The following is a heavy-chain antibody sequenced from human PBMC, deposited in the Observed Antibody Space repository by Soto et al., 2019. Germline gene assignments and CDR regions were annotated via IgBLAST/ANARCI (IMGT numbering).Heavy chain of an antibody. D-gene: IGHD2-2*02. V-gene: IGHV1-69*13. CDR2: IIPIFGTA. CDR1: GGTFSSYA. J-gene: IGHJ5*02. CDR3: ARVIVVVTAAIRGHWFDP. Sequence: SVKVSCKASGGTFSSYAISWVRQAPGQGLEWMGGIIPIFGTANYAQKFQGRVTITADESTSTAYMELSSLRSEDTAVYYCARVIVVVTAAIRGHWFDPWGQGTLLTVS.